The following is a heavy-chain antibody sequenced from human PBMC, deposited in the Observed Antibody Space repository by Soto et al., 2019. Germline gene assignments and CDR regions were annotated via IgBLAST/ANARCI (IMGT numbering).Heavy chain of an antibody. Sequence: SETLSLTCTVSGGSISSYYWSWIRQPPGKGLEWIGYIYYSGSTNYNPSLKSRVTISVDTSKNQFSLKLSSVTAADTAVYYCARAPSGYDSDYYYYMDVWGKGTTVTVSS. J-gene: IGHJ6*03. CDR1: GGSISSYY. CDR2: IYYSGST. D-gene: IGHD5-12*01. V-gene: IGHV4-59*01. CDR3: ARAPSGYDSDYYYYMDV.